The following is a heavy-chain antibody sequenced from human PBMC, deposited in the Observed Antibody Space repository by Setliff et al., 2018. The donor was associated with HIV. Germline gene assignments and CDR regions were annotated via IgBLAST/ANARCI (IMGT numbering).Heavy chain of an antibody. CDR1: GFTSRYPFSSYG. Sequence: PGGSLRLSCAASGFTSRYPFSSYGMSWVRQAPGKGLEWLAVISNTAATTYYADSVKGRFTISRDNSKNILYLQMTGLRAEDTAIYYCAKDRSPTISPYYFDYWGQGALVTVS. V-gene: IGHV3-23*01. CDR3: AKDRSPTISPYYFDY. CDR2: ISNTAATT. J-gene: IGHJ4*02. D-gene: IGHD1-1*01.